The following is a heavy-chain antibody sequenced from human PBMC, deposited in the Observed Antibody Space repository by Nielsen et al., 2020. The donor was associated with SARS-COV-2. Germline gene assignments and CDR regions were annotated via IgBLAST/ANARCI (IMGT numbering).Heavy chain of an antibody. Sequence: GESLKISCSASGFTFSSYAMHWVRQAPGKGLEWVAVISYDGSNKYYADSVKGRFTISRDNSKNTLYLQMNSLRAEDTAVYYCARDATVTDIDYWGQGTLVTVSS. V-gene: IGHV3-30*04. D-gene: IGHD4-17*01. CDR1: GFTFSSYA. CDR3: ARDATVTDIDY. J-gene: IGHJ4*02. CDR2: ISYDGSNK.